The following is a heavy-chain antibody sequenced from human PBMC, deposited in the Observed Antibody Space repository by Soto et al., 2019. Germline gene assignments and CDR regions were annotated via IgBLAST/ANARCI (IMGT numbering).Heavy chain of an antibody. CDR2: IKQDGSEK. D-gene: IGHD1-26*01. J-gene: IGHJ4*02. CDR1: GFTFSSYW. Sequence: GGSLRLSCAASGFTFSSYWMSWVRQAPGKGLESVANIKQDGSEKYYVDSVKGRFTISRDNAKNSLYLQMNSLRAEDTAVYYCARDLEGWEPDKNIDYWGQGTLVTVSS. CDR3: ARDLEGWEPDKNIDY. V-gene: IGHV3-7*04.